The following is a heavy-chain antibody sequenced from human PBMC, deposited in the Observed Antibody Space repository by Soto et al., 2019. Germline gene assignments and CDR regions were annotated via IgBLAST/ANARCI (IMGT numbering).Heavy chain of an antibody. J-gene: IGHJ4*02. D-gene: IGHD2-2*01. CDR2: ISSSSSTI. V-gene: IGHV3-48*01. Sequence: GGSLRLSCAASGFTFSSYSMNWVRQAPGKGLEWVSYISSSSSTIYYADSVKGRFTISRDNAKNSLYLQMNSLRAEDTAVYYCARDRHIVVVPAAMGIFDYWGQGTLVTVSS. CDR3: ARDRHIVVVPAAMGIFDY. CDR1: GFTFSSYS.